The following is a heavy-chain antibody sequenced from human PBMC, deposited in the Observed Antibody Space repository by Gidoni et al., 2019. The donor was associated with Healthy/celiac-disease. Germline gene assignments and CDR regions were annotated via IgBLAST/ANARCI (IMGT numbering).Heavy chain of an antibody. V-gene: IGHV3-23*01. J-gene: IGHJ4*02. CDR2: IRGSGGST. CDR3: AKDGDGSGYYYYCDY. D-gene: IGHD3-22*01. Sequence: EVQLLESGGGLVQPGGSLRLSCAASGFTFSSYSMSWVRQSTVKGLEWVSAIRGSGGSTYDADAVKGRFTISRDNSKNTLYLQMNSLRAEDTAVYYCAKDGDGSGYYYYCDYWGQGTLVTVSS. CDR1: GFTFSSYS.